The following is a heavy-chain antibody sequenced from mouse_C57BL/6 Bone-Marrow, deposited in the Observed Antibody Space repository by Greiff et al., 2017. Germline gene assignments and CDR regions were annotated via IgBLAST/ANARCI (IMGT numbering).Heavy chain of an antibody. J-gene: IGHJ2*01. Sequence: QVTLKESGPELVKPGASVKISCKASGYAFSSSWMNWVKQRPGKGLEWIGRIYPGDGDTNYNGKFKGKATLTADKSSSTAYMQLSSLTSEDSAVYFCARLGVKGYFDYWGQGTTLTVSS. CDR1: GYAFSSSW. CDR3: ARLGVKGYFDY. D-gene: IGHD2-2*01. CDR2: IYPGDGDT. V-gene: IGHV1-82*01.